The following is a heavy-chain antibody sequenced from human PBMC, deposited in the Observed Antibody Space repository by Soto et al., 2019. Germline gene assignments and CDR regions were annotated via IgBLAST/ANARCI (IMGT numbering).Heavy chain of an antibody. CDR2: ISSSGSTI. V-gene: IGHV3-48*03. D-gene: IGHD2-2*01. Sequence: GPLRLSCAASGVTFSSYEMNWVRQAPGKGLEGVSYISSSGSTISYADSVKGRFTISRDNAKNSLYLQMNSLRAEDTAVYYCARDIQPFDPWGQGTLVTVSS. CDR1: GVTFSSYE. CDR3: ARDIQPFDP. J-gene: IGHJ5*02.